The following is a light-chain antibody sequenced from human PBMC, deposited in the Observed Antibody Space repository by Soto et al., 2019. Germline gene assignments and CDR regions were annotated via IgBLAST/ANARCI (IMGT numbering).Light chain of an antibody. CDR2: ANY. V-gene: IGLV1-40*01. Sequence: QSVLTQPPSVSGAPGQRVTISCTGSSSNIGAGYDVHWYQQLPGTAPKLLIYANYNRPSGVPDRFSGSKSGTSASLAITGLQAEDEADYYCQSYDSSLSGHYVFGTGTKLTVL. J-gene: IGLJ1*01. CDR1: SSNIGAGYD. CDR3: QSYDSSLSGHYV.